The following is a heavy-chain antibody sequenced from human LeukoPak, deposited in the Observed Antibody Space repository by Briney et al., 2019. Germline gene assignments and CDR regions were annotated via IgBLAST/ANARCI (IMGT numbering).Heavy chain of an antibody. CDR1: GFTFSSYA. J-gene: IGHJ4*02. CDR3: ARDRGRGNSGYYILPGDY. Sequence: RPGGSLRLSCAASGFTFSSYAMSWVRQAPGKGLEWVSVISGSGDNTYYADSVKGRFTVSRDNSKNTLYLQMNSLRAEDTAVYYCARDRGRGNSGYYILPGDYWGQGTLVTVSS. CDR2: ISGSGDNT. V-gene: IGHV3-23*01. D-gene: IGHD3-22*01.